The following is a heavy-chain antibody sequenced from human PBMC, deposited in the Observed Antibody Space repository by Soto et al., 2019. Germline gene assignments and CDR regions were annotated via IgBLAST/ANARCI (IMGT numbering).Heavy chain of an antibody. CDR1: GGSFSGYY. D-gene: IGHD4-17*01. CDR3: ASTSNYGDYVVY. V-gene: IGHV4-34*01. Sequence: SETLSLTCAVYGGSFSGYYWSWIRQPPGKGLEWIGEINHSGSTNYNPSLKSRVTISVDTSKNQFSLKLSSVTAADTAVYYCASTSNYGDYVVYWGQGTLVTVSS. J-gene: IGHJ4*02. CDR2: INHSGST.